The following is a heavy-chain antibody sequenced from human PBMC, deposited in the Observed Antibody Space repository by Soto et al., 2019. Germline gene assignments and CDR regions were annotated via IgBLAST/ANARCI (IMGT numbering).Heavy chain of an antibody. J-gene: IGHJ3*02. CDR2: ISGGGAST. D-gene: IGHD3-3*01. V-gene: IGHV3-23*01. Sequence: GSLRLSCVASGFTFSTYAMNWVRQAPGKGLEWLSAISGGGASTYYADSVKGRFTISRDISKNTLYLQMNSLRAADTAVYYCAKELESVMPPDIWGQGTTVTVSS. CDR1: GFTFSTYA. CDR3: AKELESVMPPDI.